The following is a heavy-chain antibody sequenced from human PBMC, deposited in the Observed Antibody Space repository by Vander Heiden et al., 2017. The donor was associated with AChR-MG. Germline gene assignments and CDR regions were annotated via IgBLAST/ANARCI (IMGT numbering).Heavy chain of an antibody. Sequence: QVQLQESGPGLVKPSETLSLTCAVSGYSISSGYYWGWIRQPPGKGLEWIGSIYHSESTYYNPSLKSRVTISVDTSKNQFSLKLSSVTAADTAVYYCARDQEGIVGAEYNWFDPWGQGTLVTVSS. D-gene: IGHD1-26*01. CDR2: IYHSEST. CDR1: GYSISSGYY. V-gene: IGHV4-38-2*02. CDR3: ARDQEGIVGAEYNWFDP. J-gene: IGHJ5*02.